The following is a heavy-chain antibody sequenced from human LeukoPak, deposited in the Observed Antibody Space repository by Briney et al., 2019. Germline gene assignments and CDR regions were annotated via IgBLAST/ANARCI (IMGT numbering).Heavy chain of an antibody. CDR2: ISSSGSTI. J-gene: IGHJ4*02. V-gene: IGHV3-11*04. CDR1: GFTFSDYY. Sequence: PGGSLRLSCAASGFTFSDYYMSWIRQAPGKGLEGVSYISSSGSTIYYADSVKGRFTIYRDNAKNSLYLQMNSLRAEDTALYYWARDAVTTSYFHYWGQGTLVTVSS. CDR3: ARDAVTTSYFHY. D-gene: IGHD4-17*01.